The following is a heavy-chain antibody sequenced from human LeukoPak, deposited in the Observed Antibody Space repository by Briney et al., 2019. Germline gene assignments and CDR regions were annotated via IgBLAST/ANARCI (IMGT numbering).Heavy chain of an antibody. J-gene: IGHJ4*02. Sequence: GASVKVSCKASAYTFTGYYMHWVRQAPGQGLEWMGWINPNSGGTNYAQEFQGRVTMTRDTSISTAYMELSRLRSDDTAVYYCARSRVPNWKFDHWGQGTLVTVSS. CDR2: INPNSGGT. V-gene: IGHV1-2*02. CDR3: ARSRVPNWKFDH. CDR1: AYTFTGYY. D-gene: IGHD1-1*01.